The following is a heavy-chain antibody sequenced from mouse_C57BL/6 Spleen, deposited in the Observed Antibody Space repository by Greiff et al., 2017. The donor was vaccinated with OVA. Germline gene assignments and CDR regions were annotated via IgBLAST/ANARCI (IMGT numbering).Heavy chain of an antibody. D-gene: IGHD2-5*01. Sequence: EVQLQQSGPELVKPGASVKISCKASGYTFTDYYMNWVKQSHGKSLEWIGDINPNNGGTSYNQKFKGKATLTVDKSSSTAYMELRSLTSEDSAVYYCARDYSNYAMDDWGQGTSVTVSS. CDR2: INPNNGGT. J-gene: IGHJ4*01. V-gene: IGHV1-26*01. CDR3: ARDYSNYAMDD. CDR1: GYTFTDYY.